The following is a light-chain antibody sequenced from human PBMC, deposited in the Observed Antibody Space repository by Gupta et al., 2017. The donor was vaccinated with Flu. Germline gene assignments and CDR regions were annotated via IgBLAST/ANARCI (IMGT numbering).Light chain of an antibody. CDR3: QQHDDWPPNS. Sequence: EIVMTQSPATLSVSPGERATLSCRASQNIGGNLAWYQQKPGQAPRLLIYSASTRFTGIPAKFSGSGFGTEVTLTITSRQSDDFAVYYCQQHDDWPPNSFGQGTKLEIK. J-gene: IGKJ2*03. V-gene: IGKV3D-15*01. CDR1: QNIGGN. CDR2: SAS.